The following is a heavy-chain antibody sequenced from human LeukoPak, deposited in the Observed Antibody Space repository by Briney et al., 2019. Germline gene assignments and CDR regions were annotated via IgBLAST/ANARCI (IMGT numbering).Heavy chain of an antibody. CDR1: GYTFTGYY. D-gene: IGHD6-19*01. V-gene: IGHV1-2*02. Sequence: GASVKVSCKASGYTFTGYYMHWVRQAPGQGLEWMGWINPNSGGTNYAQKFQGRVTMTRGTSISTAYMELSRLRSDDTAVYYCASLAVAGTPDYYDYWGQGTLVTVSS. CDR3: ASLAVAGTPDYYDY. CDR2: INPNSGGT. J-gene: IGHJ4*02.